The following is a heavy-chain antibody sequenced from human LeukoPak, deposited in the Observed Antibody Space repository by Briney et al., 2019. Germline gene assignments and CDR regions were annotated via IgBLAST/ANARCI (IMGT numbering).Heavy chain of an antibody. D-gene: IGHD1-26*01. Sequence: GGSLRLSCAASGFTFSTYSINWVRQAPGKGLEWVSSISSSSIYIYYADSVKGRFTISRDNAKNSLYLQMNSLRAEDTAVYYCARVGKWGGYFDYWGQGTLVTVSS. CDR1: GFTFSTYS. V-gene: IGHV3-21*01. CDR3: ARVGKWGGYFDY. CDR2: ISSSSIYI. J-gene: IGHJ4*02.